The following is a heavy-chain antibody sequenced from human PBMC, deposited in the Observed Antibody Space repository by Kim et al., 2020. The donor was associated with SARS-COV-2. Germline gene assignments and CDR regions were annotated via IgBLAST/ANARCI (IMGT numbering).Heavy chain of an antibody. CDR3: ARNNAMDV. V-gene: IGHV3-7*03. CDR1: GFSFSNHW. Sequence: GSLRLSCAASGFSFSNHWMTWVHQAPGRGPEWVANINQHGSEKYYVASVGGRFTISRDDAKNSLYLQMNSLRAEDTATYYCARNNAMDVWGQGTTVTVSS. J-gene: IGHJ6*02. CDR2: INQHGSEK.